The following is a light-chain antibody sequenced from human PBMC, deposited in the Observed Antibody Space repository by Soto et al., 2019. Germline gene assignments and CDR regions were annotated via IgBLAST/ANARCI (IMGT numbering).Light chain of an antibody. Sequence: DIQMTQSPSTLSASVGDRVTITCRASQSISSWLAWYQQRPGKAPKLLIYDASSLESGVPSRFSGSGSGTEFTLTISSLQPDDFATYYCQHLHNYPPTFGGGTKVDIK. V-gene: IGKV1-5*01. CDR2: DAS. CDR3: QHLHNYPPT. CDR1: QSISSW. J-gene: IGKJ4*01.